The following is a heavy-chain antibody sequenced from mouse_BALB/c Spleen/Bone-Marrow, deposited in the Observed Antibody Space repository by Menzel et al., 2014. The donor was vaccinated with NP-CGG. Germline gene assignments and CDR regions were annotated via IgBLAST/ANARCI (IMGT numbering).Heavy chain of an antibody. V-gene: IGHV2-3*01. Sequence: VHLVESGPGLVAPSQSLSVTCTVSGFSITSYGVGWVRQPPGKGLEWLGVIWGDGSTNYHSALKSRLTINRDNSKSQVFLKLNSLQTDDTATYYCVNGYDGYAMDYWGQGTSVTVSS. CDR1: GFSITSYG. CDR3: VNGYDGYAMDY. CDR2: IWGDGST. J-gene: IGHJ4*01. D-gene: IGHD2-2*01.